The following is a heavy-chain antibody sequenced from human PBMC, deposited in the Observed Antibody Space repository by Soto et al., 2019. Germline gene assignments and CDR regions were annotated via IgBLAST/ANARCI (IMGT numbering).Heavy chain of an antibody. CDR3: ACRFLRGYSYYYYGMDV. CDR2: IYHSGST. CDR1: GYSISSGYY. D-gene: IGHD2-15*01. J-gene: IGHJ6*02. Sequence: SETLSLTCAVSGYSISSGYYWSLIRQPPGRGLEWIGSIYHSGSTCYNPSPKSRVTISVDTSNNQFSLKLSSVTAADTAVYYCACRFLRGYSYYYYGMDVWGQGTTVTVSS. V-gene: IGHV4-38-2*01.